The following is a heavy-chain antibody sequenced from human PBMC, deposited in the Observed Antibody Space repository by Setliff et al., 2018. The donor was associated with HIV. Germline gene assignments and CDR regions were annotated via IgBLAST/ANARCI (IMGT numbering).Heavy chain of an antibody. CDR1: GGSISTSTFY. V-gene: IGHV4-39*02. D-gene: IGHD3-9*01. CDR2: VYYNGRT. J-gene: IGHJ3*02. CDR3: AREEKLRYFDWSVREGCAFDI. Sequence: PSETLSLTCTVSGGSISTSTFYWGWIRQPPGKGLQWIGNVYYNGRTYYNPSLKSRVTLSVDTSKNQFSLKMTSVTAADTALYYCAREEKLRYFDWSVREGCAFDIWGQGTMVTVSS.